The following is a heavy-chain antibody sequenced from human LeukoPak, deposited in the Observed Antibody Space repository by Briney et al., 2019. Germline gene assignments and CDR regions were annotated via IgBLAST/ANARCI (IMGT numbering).Heavy chain of an antibody. CDR3: AKDLPSPQWLGYFDY. V-gene: IGHV3-23*01. Sequence: PGGSLRLSCAASGFTFSSYALSWVRQAPGEGLEWVSAISGSGGSTYYADSVKGRFTISRDNSKNTLYLQLNLLRAEDTAVYYCAKDLPSPQWLGYFDYWGRGTLVTVSS. D-gene: IGHD6-19*01. J-gene: IGHJ4*02. CDR2: ISGSGGST. CDR1: GFTFSSYA.